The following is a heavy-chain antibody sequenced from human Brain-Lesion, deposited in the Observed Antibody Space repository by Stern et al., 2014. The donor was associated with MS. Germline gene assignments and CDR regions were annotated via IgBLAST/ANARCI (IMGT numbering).Heavy chain of an antibody. J-gene: IGHJ5*02. D-gene: IGHD1-26*01. V-gene: IGHV3-23*04. CDR1: GFPFSNYA. Sequence: EVQLVESGGGLVQPGGSLRLSCVGSGFPFSNYAMTWGRQAPGKGLEWVSAISGSGSSTYYADSVRGRFSISRDNSKSTVFLQMNSLRADDTATYFCAKTIVGESWGQGALVTVSS. CDR3: AKTIVGES. CDR2: ISGSGSST.